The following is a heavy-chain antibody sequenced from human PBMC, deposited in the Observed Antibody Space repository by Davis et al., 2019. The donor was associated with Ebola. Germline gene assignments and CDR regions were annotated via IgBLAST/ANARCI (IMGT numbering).Heavy chain of an antibody. D-gene: IGHD3-3*01. V-gene: IGHV4-59*01. Sequence: SETLSLTCTVSGGSISSYYWSWIRQPPGKGLEWIGYIYYRGSTNYNPSLKSRVTISVDTSKNQFSLKLSSVTAADTAVYYCARVDYDFWSGYSNWFDPWGQGTLVTVSS. CDR2: IYYRGST. J-gene: IGHJ5*02. CDR1: GGSISSYY. CDR3: ARVDYDFWSGYSNWFDP.